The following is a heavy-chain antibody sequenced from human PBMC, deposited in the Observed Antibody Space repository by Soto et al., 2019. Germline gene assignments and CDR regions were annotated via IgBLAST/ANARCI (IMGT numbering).Heavy chain of an antibody. CDR3: AKDRTGSTGGTLFDY. V-gene: IGHV3-23*01. CDR2: ISGSGGDI. Sequence: GESLKISCAASGFTFNIYAMSWVRQAPGKGLEWVSTISGSGGDIYYAESVKGRFTISRDNSKNTLYLQMNSLGAEDTAVYFCAKDRTGSTGGTLFDYWGQGTLVTVSS. CDR1: GFTFNIYA. D-gene: IGHD1-1*01. J-gene: IGHJ4*02.